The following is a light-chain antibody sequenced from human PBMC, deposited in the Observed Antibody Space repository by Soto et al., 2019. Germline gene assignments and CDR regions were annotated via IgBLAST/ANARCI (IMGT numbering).Light chain of an antibody. CDR3: QQYHRSPVT. Sequence: DIQMTQSPSTLSAFVGDRVTITCRASQSINSWLAWYQQKPGKAPNLLIYKESNLESGAPSRFSGSGSGTEFTLTISSLQPDDFATYYCQQYHRSPVTFGGGTKVEIK. J-gene: IGKJ4*01. CDR2: KES. V-gene: IGKV1-5*03. CDR1: QSINSW.